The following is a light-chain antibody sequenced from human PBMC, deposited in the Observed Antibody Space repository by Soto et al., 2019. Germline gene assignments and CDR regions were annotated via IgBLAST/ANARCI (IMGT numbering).Light chain of an antibody. J-gene: IGLJ3*02. V-gene: IGLV1-44*01. CDR1: RSNIGSNT. CDR2: SNN. CDR3: AVWDDSLNGWV. Sequence: QSVLTQPPSASGTPGQRVTISWSGSRSNIGSNTVNWYQQLPGTAPKLLIYSNNQRPSGVPDRFSGSKSGTSASLAISGLQSEDEAEYYWAVWDDSLNGWVFGGGTKLTVL.